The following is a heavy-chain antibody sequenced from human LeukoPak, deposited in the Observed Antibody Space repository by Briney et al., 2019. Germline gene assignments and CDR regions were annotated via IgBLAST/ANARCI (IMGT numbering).Heavy chain of an antibody. D-gene: IGHD6-13*01. CDR2: ISGSGGST. V-gene: IGHV3-23*01. Sequence: GGSLRLSCAASGFTFSNAWMSWVRQAPGKGLEWVSAISGSGGSTYYADSVKGRFTISRDNSKNTLYLQMNSLRAEDTAVYYCAKGRVKQQLVPLFDYWGQGTLVTVSS. J-gene: IGHJ4*02. CDR1: GFTFSNAW. CDR3: AKGRVKQQLVPLFDY.